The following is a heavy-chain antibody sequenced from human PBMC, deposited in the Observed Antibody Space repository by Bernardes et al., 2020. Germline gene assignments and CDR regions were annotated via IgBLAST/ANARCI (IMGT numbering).Heavy chain of an antibody. CDR2: ISGGDGSR. Sequence: GGSLRLSCAASGFAVYNYAMSWVRQAPGMGLEWVSAISGGDGSRNYADSVRGRFTVSRDNSKSTLYLQMDSLKVDDTAVYYCARDSHAGGSSKYTFFGIDVWGQGTKVIVSS. J-gene: IGHJ6*02. CDR1: GFAVYNYA. CDR3: ARDSHAGGSSKYTFFGIDV. V-gene: IGHV3-23*01. D-gene: IGHD3-16*01.